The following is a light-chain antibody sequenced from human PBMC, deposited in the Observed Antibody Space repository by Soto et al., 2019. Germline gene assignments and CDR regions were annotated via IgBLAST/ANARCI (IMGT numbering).Light chain of an antibody. V-gene: IGKV3-11*01. Sequence: EIVLTQSPATLSLSPGERATLSCRASQSVSSYLAWYQQKPGQAPRLLIYDASNRATGIPARFSGSGSGTDFTLTISSLEPEDSAVYYCQQARTFGQRTKVEIK. CDR1: QSVSSY. J-gene: IGKJ1*01. CDR3: QQART. CDR2: DAS.